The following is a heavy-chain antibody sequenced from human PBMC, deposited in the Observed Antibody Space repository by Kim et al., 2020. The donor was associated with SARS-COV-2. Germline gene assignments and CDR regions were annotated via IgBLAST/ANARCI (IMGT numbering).Heavy chain of an antibody. V-gene: IGHV3-30*03. J-gene: IGHJ4*02. Sequence: GGSLRLSCAASGFTFSSYGMHWVRQAPGKGLEWVAVISYDGSNKYYADSVKGRFTISRDNSKNTLYLQMNSLRAEDTAVYYCGARPVDYWGQGTLVTVSS. CDR3: GARPVDY. CDR1: GFTFSSYG. CDR2: ISYDGSNK. D-gene: IGHD6-6*01.